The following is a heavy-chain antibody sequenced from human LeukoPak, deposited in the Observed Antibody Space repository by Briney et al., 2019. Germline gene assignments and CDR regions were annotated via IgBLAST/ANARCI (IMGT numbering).Heavy chain of an antibody. CDR3: ARDYYDSSGYYFDY. CDR1: GFTSSSYE. CDR2: ISSSGSTI. V-gene: IGHV3-48*03. J-gene: IGHJ4*02. D-gene: IGHD3-22*01. Sequence: GGSLRLSCAASGFTSSSYEMNWVRQAPGKGLEWVSYISSSGSTIYYADSVKGRFTISRDNAKNSLYLQMNSLRAEDTAVYYCARDYYDSSGYYFDYWGQGTLVTVSS.